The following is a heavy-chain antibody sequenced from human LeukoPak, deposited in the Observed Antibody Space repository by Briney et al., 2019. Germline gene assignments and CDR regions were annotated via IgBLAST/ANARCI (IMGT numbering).Heavy chain of an antibody. J-gene: IGHJ4*02. CDR2: IIPIFGTA. D-gene: IGHD6-13*01. Sequence: ASVKVSCKASGGTFSSYAISWVRQAPGQGLEWMGGIIPIFGTANYAQKFQGRVTITADKSTSTAYMELGRLRSDDTAMYYCARGGRQQLVSFDCWGQGTLVTVSS. CDR3: ARGGRQQLVSFDC. V-gene: IGHV1-69*06. CDR1: GGTFSSYA.